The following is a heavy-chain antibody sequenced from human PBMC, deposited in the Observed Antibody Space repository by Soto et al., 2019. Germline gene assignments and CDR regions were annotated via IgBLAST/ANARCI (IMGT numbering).Heavy chain of an antibody. CDR2: IYYSGST. J-gene: IGHJ4*02. CDR1: GGSISSYY. Sequence: QVQLQESGPGLVKPSETLSLTCTVSGGSISSYYWSWIRQPPGKGLEWIGYIYYSGSTNYNPSLKSRVTISVDTSTTPSSLTLSSVTAADTAVYYCARVYGGAFDYWGQGTLVTVSS. CDR3: ARVYGGAFDY. V-gene: IGHV4-59*01. D-gene: IGHD4-17*01.